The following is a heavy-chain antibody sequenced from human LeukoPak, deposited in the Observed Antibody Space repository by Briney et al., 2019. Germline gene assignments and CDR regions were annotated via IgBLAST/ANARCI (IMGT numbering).Heavy chain of an antibody. V-gene: IGHV3-30*02. D-gene: IGHD3-3*01. CDR3: ATHYDFWSGPMGYFDY. J-gene: IGHJ4*02. CDR1: GFTFSSYG. Sequence: GGSLRLSCAASGFTFSSYGMHWVRQAPGKGLEWVVFIRYDGSNKYYADSVKGRFTISRDNSKNTLYLQMNSLRAEDTAVYYCATHYDFWSGPMGYFDYWGQGTLVTVSS. CDR2: IRYDGSNK.